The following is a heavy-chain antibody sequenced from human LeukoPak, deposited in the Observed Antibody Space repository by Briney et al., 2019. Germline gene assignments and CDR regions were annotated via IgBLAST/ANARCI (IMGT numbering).Heavy chain of an antibody. V-gene: IGHV1-18*01. CDR2: ISAYNGNT. J-gene: IGHJ6*02. CDR3: ARDPPDRHYGMDV. D-gene: IGHD1-14*01. CDR1: GYTFTSYG. Sequence: ASVKVSCKASGYTFTSYGISWVRQAPGQGLEWMGWISAYNGNTNYAQKLQGRVTMTTDTSTSTAYMGLRSLRSDDTAVYYCARDPPDRHYGMDVWGQGTTVTVSS.